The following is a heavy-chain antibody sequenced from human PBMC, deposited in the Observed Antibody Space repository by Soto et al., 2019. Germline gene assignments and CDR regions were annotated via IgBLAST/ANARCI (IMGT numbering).Heavy chain of an antibody. J-gene: IGHJ4*02. Sequence: PSETMSLTCTVSGGSISSSSYYWGWISQPPGKGLEWIGSIYYGGSTYYNPSLKSRVTISVDTSKNQFSLKLSSVTAADTAVYYCASLPYYYDSSGYSDYWGQGTLVTVSS. CDR3: ASLPYYYDSSGYSDY. V-gene: IGHV4-39*01. D-gene: IGHD3-22*01. CDR2: IYYGGST. CDR1: GGSISSSSYY.